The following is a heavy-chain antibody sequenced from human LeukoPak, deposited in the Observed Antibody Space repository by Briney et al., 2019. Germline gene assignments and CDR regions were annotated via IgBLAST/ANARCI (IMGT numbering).Heavy chain of an antibody. J-gene: IGHJ4*02. D-gene: IGHD3-10*01. CDR2: INPNSGGT. Sequence: ASVKVSCKASGYTFTGYYMHWVRQAPGQGLEWMGWINPNSGGTNYAQKFQGRVTMTRDTSISTAYMELSRLRSDDTAVYYCARDLYRRYYGSGSYFGYWGQGTLVTVSS. CDR1: GYTFTGYY. CDR3: ARDLYRRYYGSGSYFGY. V-gene: IGHV1-2*02.